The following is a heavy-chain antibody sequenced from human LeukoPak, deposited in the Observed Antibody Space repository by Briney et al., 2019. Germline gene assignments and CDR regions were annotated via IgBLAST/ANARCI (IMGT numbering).Heavy chain of an antibody. V-gene: IGHV3-7*01. J-gene: IGHJ5*01. CDR3: ARYFYDSYTSSFRFDS. CDR1: GFTFSSYE. Sequence: PGGSLRLSCAASGFTFSSYEMNWVRQAPGKGLEWVANMNHDGSEKYYVDSVKGRFTISRDNAKNSLYLQMNSLRVEDTAIYYCARYFYDSYTSSFRFDSWGQGTLVTVSS. D-gene: IGHD3-16*01. CDR2: MNHDGSEK.